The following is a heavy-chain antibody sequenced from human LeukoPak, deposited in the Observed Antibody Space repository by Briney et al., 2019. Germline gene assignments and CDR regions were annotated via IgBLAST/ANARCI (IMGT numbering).Heavy chain of an antibody. D-gene: IGHD2-2*01. J-gene: IGHJ6*03. CDR2: INWNGAST. CDR3: ARGNCSSTSCRSPDYYYYMDV. Sequence: PGGSLRLSCAASGSTFDDYGMTWVRQAPGKGLEWVSGINWNGASTGYADSVKGRFTISRDNAKNSLYLQMNSLRAEDTALYYCARGNCSSTSCRSPDYYYYMDVWGKGTTVTVSS. V-gene: IGHV3-20*04. CDR1: GSTFDDYG.